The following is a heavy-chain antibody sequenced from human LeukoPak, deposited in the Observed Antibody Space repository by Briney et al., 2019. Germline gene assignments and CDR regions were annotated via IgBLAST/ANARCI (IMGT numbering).Heavy chain of an antibody. J-gene: IGHJ6*03. D-gene: IGHD1-26*01. CDR2: IIPIFGSA. CDR1: GDIFNSYS. CDR3: ARVGRSRGSLPNSYYYMDV. V-gene: IGHV1-69*05. Sequence: REASVKVSCKASGDIFNSYSISWVRQAPGQGLEWMGGIIPIFGSANYAQTFQGRVTITTDQSTSTAYMELSSLSSEDTAVYYCARVGRSRGSLPNSYYYMDVWGKGTTVTVSS.